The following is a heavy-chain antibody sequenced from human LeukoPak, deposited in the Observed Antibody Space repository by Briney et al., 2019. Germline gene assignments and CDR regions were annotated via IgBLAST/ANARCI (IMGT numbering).Heavy chain of an antibody. Sequence: ASVKVSCKASGYTFTSYDINWLRQATGQGLEWMGWMNPNSGNTGYAQKFQGRVTMTRNTSMSTAYMELSSLRSEDTAVYYCAIRTPVDIVAALGERVKKGLDYWGQGTLVTVSS. CDR1: GYTFTSYD. D-gene: IGHD5-12*01. V-gene: IGHV1-8*01. CDR2: MNPNSGNT. J-gene: IGHJ4*02. CDR3: AIRTPVDIVAALGERVKKGLDY.